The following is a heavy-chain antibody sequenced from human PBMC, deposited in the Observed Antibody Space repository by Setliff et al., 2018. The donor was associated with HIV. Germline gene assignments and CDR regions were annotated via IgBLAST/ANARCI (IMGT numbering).Heavy chain of an antibody. J-gene: IGHJ5*02. CDR1: GYDFGFHY. CDR3: ASMWKVGA. V-gene: IGHV1-46*01. CDR2: INPNAGST. D-gene: IGHD1-26*01. Sequence: ASVKVSCKSSGYDFGFHYVHWGRQAPGQGFDWMGVINPNAGSTTYADRFQGRVTMTRDASTRTVYMELSRLRSGDTAVYYCASMWKVGAWGRGTLVTVSS.